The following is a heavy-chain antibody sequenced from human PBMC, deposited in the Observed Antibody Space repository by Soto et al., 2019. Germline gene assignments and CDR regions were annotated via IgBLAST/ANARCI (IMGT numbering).Heavy chain of an antibody. CDR2: ISWDGGST. CDR3: AKEKCSSTSCRLDAFDI. CDR1: GFTFDDYT. V-gene: IGHV3-43*01. J-gene: IGHJ3*02. D-gene: IGHD2-2*01. Sequence: GGSLRLSCAASGFTFDDYTMHWVRQAPGKGLEWVSLISWDGGSTYYADSVKGRFTISRDNSKNSLYLQMNSLRTEDTALYYCAKEKCSSTSCRLDAFDIWGQGTMVTVSS.